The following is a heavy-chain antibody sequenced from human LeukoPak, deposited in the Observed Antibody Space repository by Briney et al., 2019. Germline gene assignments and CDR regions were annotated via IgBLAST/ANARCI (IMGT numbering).Heavy chain of an antibody. Sequence: TGGPWRFPGQAAGLTFRTQALTWFRQAPGKALEWVSPISSSSSSIYYADSVKGRFTISRDNAKNSLYLQMNSLRAEDTAVYYCARASGDIVETATMGSYWGQGTLVTVSS. CDR1: GLTFRTQA. J-gene: IGHJ4*02. CDR3: ARASGDIVETATMGSY. D-gene: IGHD5-18*01. CDR2: ISSSSSSI. V-gene: IGHV3-21*01.